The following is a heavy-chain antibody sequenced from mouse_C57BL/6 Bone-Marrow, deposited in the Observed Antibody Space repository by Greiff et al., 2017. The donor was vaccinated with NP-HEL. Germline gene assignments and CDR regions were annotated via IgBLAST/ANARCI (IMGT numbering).Heavy chain of an antibody. V-gene: IGHV2-9-1*01. J-gene: IGHJ4*01. CDR3: ARRGYDDYAMDY. D-gene: IGHD2-2*01. Sequence: VQGVESGPGLVAPSQSLSITCTVSGFSLTSYAISWVRQPPGKGLERLGVIWTGGGTNYNSALKSRLSISKDNSKSQVFLKMNSLQTDDTARYYCARRGYDDYAMDYWGQGTSVTVSS. CDR2: IWTGGGT. CDR1: GFSLTSYA.